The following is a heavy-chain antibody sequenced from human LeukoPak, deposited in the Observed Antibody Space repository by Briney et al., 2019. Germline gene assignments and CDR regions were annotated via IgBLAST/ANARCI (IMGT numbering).Heavy chain of an antibody. Sequence: TGGSLRLSCAASGFTVSDNYVNWVRQAPGKGLEWVSIIYSDGTTYYADSVKGRFTVSRDNSNGTVFLQMNSLRAEDTAVYYCAKDSHPLSSSSWFFESWGQGTLVTVSS. J-gene: IGHJ4*02. CDR1: GFTVSDNY. CDR2: IYSDGTT. V-gene: IGHV3-53*01. CDR3: AKDSHPLSSSSWFFES. D-gene: IGHD6-13*01.